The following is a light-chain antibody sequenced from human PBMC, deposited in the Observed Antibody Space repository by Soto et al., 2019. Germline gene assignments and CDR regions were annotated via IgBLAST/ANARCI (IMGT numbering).Light chain of an antibody. CDR3: QQRSNWPRGT. CDR2: DAS. CDR1: QSISSY. V-gene: IGKV3-11*01. J-gene: IGKJ2*02. Sequence: EIVLTQSPATLSLSPGERATLSCRASQSISSYLAWYQQKPGQAPRLLIYDASNRATGIPARFSVSGSGTDFTLTISSLEPEDFAVYYCQQRSNWPRGTFGQGTKLEI.